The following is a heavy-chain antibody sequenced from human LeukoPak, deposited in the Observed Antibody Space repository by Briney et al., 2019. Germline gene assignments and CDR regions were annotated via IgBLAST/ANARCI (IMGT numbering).Heavy chain of an antibody. CDR1: GGSISSYY. V-gene: IGHV4-59*12. CDR2: IYYSGST. Sequence: SETLSLTCTVSGGSISSYYWSWIRQPPGKGLEWIGYIYYSGSTNYNPSLKSRVTMSVDTSKDQFSLKLSSVTAADTAVYYSARADYYGSGSYPANYYYYYMDVWGKGTTVTISS. J-gene: IGHJ6*03. CDR3: ARADYYGSGSYPANYYYYYMDV. D-gene: IGHD3-10*01.